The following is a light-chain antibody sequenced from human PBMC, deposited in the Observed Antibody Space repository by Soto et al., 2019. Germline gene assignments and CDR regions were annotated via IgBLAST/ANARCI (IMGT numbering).Light chain of an antibody. Sequence: IVVTQSPATLSVSPGERVTLSCRASQSVGSNLAWYQQRPGQAPRLLIYDASTRATGIPDRFSGSGSGTEFTLTISGLQSEDFAVYYCQQFNIWPHMLSFGGGTKLEMK. J-gene: IGKJ4*01. CDR1: QSVGSN. V-gene: IGKV3-15*01. CDR2: DAS. CDR3: QQFNIWPHMLS.